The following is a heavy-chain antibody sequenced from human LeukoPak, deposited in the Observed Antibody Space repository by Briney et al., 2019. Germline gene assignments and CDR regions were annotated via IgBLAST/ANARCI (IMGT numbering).Heavy chain of an antibody. CDR3: AGGSSSSNYYYYYMDV. CDR1: GFIFDDYA. Sequence: SGGSLRLSCAAAGFIFDDYAMHWVRRVPGNGLEWVSGISWNSGSIGYADSVKGRFTISRDNAKNSLYLQMNSLRAEDTAVYYCAGGSSSSNYYYYYMDVWGKGTTVTVSS. V-gene: IGHV3-9*01. J-gene: IGHJ6*03. CDR2: ISWNSGSI. D-gene: IGHD6-6*01.